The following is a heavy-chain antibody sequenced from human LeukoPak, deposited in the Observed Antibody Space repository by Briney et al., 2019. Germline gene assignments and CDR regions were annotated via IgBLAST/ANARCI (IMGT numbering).Heavy chain of an antibody. D-gene: IGHD2-21*01. CDR3: AIHLKVVMSACLDY. Sequence: ASVKVSCKAAGYTFTGSYVHWVRQAPGQGPEWLGWINPKSGGTFYGRKFRGRVTMTGDTSISTAYMELSRLGSDDTAVYYCAIHLKVVMSACLDYGRQGTLLTV. CDR2: INPKSGGT. V-gene: IGHV1-2*02. J-gene: IGHJ4*02. CDR1: GYTFTGSY.